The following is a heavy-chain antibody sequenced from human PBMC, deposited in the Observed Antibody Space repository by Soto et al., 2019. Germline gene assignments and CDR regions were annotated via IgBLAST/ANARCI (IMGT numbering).Heavy chain of an antibody. Sequence: AQLVESGGSLVKPGGSLRLSCAASGFSFGDYIMNWVRQAPGRGLEWVASISHSGSYIFYADSVKGRFTISRDNSRDSLYQQMNRLGVDVTGIYSWASPRDYCVSTSNCFITFDIWGQGTRVTVSS. CDR3: ASPRDYCVSTSNCFITFDI. J-gene: IGHJ3*02. CDR1: GFSFGDYI. CDR2: ISHSGSYI. V-gene: IGHV3-21*01. D-gene: IGHD2-21*01.